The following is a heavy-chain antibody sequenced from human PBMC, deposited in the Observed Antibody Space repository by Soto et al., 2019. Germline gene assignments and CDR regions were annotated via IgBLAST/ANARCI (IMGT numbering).Heavy chain of an antibody. J-gene: IGHJ5*02. CDR1: GGSISSGGYS. CDR3: ARVKDYYDSSGYHNRFDP. V-gene: IGHV4-30-2*01. CDR2: IYHSGST. Sequence: SETLSLTCAVSGGSISSGGYSWSWIRQPPGKGLEWIGYIYHSGSTYYNPSLKSRVTISVDRSKNQFSLKLSSVTAADTAVYYCARVKDYYDSSGYHNRFDPWGQGTLVTVSS. D-gene: IGHD3-22*01.